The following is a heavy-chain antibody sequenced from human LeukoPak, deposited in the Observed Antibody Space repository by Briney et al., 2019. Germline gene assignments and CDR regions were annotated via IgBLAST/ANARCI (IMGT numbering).Heavy chain of an antibody. CDR1: GFTFSSYA. D-gene: IGHD3-22*01. CDR2: ISGSGGST. V-gene: IGHV3-23*01. CDR3: GQARPSSEIDY. Sequence: GGSLRLSCAASGFTFSSYAMSWVRQAPGKGLEWVSAISGSGGSTYYADSVKGRFTISRDNSKNTLYLQMNSLRAEDTVVYYCGQARPSSEIDYWGQGTLVTVSS. J-gene: IGHJ4*02.